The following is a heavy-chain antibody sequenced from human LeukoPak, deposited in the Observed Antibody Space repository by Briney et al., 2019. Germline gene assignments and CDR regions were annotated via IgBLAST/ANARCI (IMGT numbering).Heavy chain of an antibody. CDR1: GFSFRTYS. V-gene: IGHV3-21*01. D-gene: IGHD3-10*01. Sequence: GGSLRLSCAASGFSFRTYSMNWVRQAPGRGLEWVSSISPTSWTIYQADSMKGRFTVSRDNAKNSVFLQMDSLRAEDEAVYYCTRDAGQFVDHDVFDFWGQGTMVTVSS. CDR2: ISPTSWTI. J-gene: IGHJ3*01. CDR3: TRDAGQFVDHDVFDF.